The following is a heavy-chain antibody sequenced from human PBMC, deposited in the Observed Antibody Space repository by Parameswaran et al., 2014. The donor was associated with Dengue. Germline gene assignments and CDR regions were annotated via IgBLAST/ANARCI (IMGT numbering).Heavy chain of an antibody. Sequence: RWIRQPPGKGLEWIGEINHSGSTNYNPSLKSRVTISVDTSKNQFSLKLSSVTAADTAVYYCARGRRGDIWGQGTMVTVSS. D-gene: IGHD3-16*01. CDR3: ARGRRGDI. V-gene: IGHV4-34*01. J-gene: IGHJ3*02. CDR2: INHSGST.